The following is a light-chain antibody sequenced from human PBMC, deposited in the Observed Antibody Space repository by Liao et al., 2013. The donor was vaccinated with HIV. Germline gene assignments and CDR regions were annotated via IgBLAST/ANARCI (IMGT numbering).Light chain of an antibody. J-gene: IGLJ1*01. CDR3: QLWDSSSDHPYV. CDR2: YDS. CDR1: NIGSKS. Sequence: SYVLTQSPSVSVAPGKTATITCGGNNIGSKSVHWYQQKSGQAPVLVISYDSDRPSGIPERFSGSNSGNTATLTISRVEPGDEADYYCQLWDSSSDHPYVFGTGTQVTVL. V-gene: IGLV3-21*01.